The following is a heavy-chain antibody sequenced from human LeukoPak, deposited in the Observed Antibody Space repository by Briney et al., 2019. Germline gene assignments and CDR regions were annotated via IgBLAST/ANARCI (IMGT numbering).Heavy chain of an antibody. J-gene: IGHJ4*02. V-gene: IGHV3-23*01. Sequence: GGSLRLSCAASGFTFSSYTMSWVRQAPGKGLEWVSTISSSGGSTYYADSVKGRFTISRDNAKNSLYLQMNSLRAEDTAVYYCARDFVDYWGQGTLVTVSS. CDR1: GFTFSSYT. CDR3: ARDFVDY. CDR2: ISSSGGST.